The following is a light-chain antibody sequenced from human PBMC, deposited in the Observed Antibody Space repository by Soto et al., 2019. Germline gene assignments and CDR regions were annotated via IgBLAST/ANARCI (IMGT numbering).Light chain of an antibody. J-gene: IGKJ1*01. CDR3: QQYGATLWT. CDR2: GAS. CDR1: QSVTYN. V-gene: IGKV3-20*01. Sequence: TQSPATLSASPGERVTLSCRATQSVTYNLAWYQQKPGQAPRLLVYGASSRATGIPDRFSGSGSGTDFTLTIIRLEPEDFAVYYCQQYGATLWTFGQGTKVDIK.